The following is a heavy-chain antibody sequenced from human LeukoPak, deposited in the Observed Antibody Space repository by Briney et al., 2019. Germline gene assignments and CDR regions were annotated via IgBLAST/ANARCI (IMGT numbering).Heavy chain of an antibody. Sequence: GGSLRLSCAASGFTFSSYSMNWVRQAPGKGLEWVSSISSSSSYIYYAHSVKGRFTISRDNAKNSLYLQMNSLRAEDTAVYYCARVLSSWQHSDPVFDYWGQGTLVTVSS. J-gene: IGHJ4*02. CDR1: GFTFSSYS. CDR2: ISSSSSYI. D-gene: IGHD6-13*01. V-gene: IGHV3-21*01. CDR3: ARVLSSWQHSDPVFDY.